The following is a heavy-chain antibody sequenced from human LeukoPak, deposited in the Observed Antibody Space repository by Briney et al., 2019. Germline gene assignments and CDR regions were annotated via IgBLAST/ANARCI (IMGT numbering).Heavy chain of an antibody. Sequence: GASVKVSCKASGYTFTSYGISWARQAPGQGLEWMGWISAYNGNTNYAQKLQGRVTMTTDTSTSTAYMELRSLRSDDTAVYYCARDLNLRRLWFGESDYYYYYMDVWGKGTTVTVSS. CDR3: ARDLNLRRLWFGESDYYYYYMDV. CDR1: GYTFTSYG. CDR2: ISAYNGNT. V-gene: IGHV1-18*01. J-gene: IGHJ6*03. D-gene: IGHD3-10*01.